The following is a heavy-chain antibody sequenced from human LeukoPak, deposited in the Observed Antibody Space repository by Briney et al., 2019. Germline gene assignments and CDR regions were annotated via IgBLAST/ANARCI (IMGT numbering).Heavy chain of an antibody. V-gene: IGHV4-34*01. CDR3: ARVGDSGGFDP. CDR1: GGSFSGYY. CDR2: INHSGST. Sequence: SETLSLTCAVYGGSFSGYYWSWIRQPPGKGLEWIGEINHSGSTNYNPSLKSRVTISVDTSKNQFSLKLSSVTAADTAVYYCARVGDSGGFDPWGQGTLVTVSP. D-gene: IGHD2-21*01. J-gene: IGHJ5*02.